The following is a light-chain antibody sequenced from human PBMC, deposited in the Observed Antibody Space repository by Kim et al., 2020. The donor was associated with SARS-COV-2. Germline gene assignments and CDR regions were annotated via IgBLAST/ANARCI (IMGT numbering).Light chain of an antibody. CDR2: LNSDGSH. CDR1: SGHSSYT. J-gene: IGLJ3*02. V-gene: IGLV4-69*01. Sequence: SVKLTCTLSSGHSSYTIAWHQQQPEKGPRYLMKLNSDGSHSKGDGIPDRFSGSSSGAERYLTISSLQSEDEADYYCQTWGTGIRVFGGGTKLTVL. CDR3: QTWGTGIRV.